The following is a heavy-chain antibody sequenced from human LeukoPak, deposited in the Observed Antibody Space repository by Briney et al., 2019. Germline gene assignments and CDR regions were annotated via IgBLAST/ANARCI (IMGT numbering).Heavy chain of an antibody. D-gene: IGHD3-22*01. CDR3: AREGDNSGYQPFDY. V-gene: IGHV1-2*06. J-gene: IGHJ4*02. Sequence: ASVKVSCKASGYTFTGYYIHWVRQTAGQGLEWMGRISPSSGSTNYAQKFQGRVTMTRDTSISTAYMELRRLGSDDTAVYYCAREGDNSGYQPFDYWGQGTLITASS. CDR2: ISPSSGST. CDR1: GYTFTGYY.